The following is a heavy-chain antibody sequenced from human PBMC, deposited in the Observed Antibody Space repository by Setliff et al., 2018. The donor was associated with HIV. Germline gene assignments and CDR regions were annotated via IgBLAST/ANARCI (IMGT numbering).Heavy chain of an antibody. Sequence: TLSLTCSVSGGSVSSTSNYWGWVRQPPGTGLEWIGSIYYSGSTYYNPSLKSRVTISVDTSKNQFSLKLSSVTAADTAVYYCARVQVGGYNFYFDYWGQGTLVTVSS. D-gene: IGHD5-12*01. J-gene: IGHJ4*02. CDR2: IYYSGST. CDR3: ARVQVGGYNFYFDY. CDR1: GGSVSSTSNY. V-gene: IGHV4-39*01.